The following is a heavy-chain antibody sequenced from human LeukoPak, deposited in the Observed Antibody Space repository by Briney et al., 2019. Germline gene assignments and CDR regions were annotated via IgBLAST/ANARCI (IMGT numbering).Heavy chain of an antibody. D-gene: IGHD3-22*01. CDR3: ARDHRNYYDSSGSLDY. Sequence: GGSLRLSCAATGFTFSSYSMDWVRQAPGKGLEWVSSISSSSSYIYYADSVKGRFTISRDNAKNSLYLQMNSLRAEDTAVYYCARDHRNYYDSSGSLDYWGQGTLVTVSS. CDR1: GFTFSSYS. V-gene: IGHV3-21*01. CDR2: ISSSSSYI. J-gene: IGHJ4*02.